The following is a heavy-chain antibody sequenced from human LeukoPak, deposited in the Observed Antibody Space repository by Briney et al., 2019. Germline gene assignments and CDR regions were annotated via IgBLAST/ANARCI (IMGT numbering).Heavy chain of an antibody. CDR1: GGTFSSYA. Sequence: ASVKVSCKASGGTFSSYAISWVRQAPGQGLEWMGRIIPILGIANYAQKFQGRVTITADKSTSTAYMELSSLRSEDTAVYYCARSRDSYGYRAFFDYWGQGTLVTVSS. D-gene: IGHD5-18*01. CDR3: ARSRDSYGYRAFFDY. V-gene: IGHV1-69*04. J-gene: IGHJ4*02. CDR2: IIPILGIA.